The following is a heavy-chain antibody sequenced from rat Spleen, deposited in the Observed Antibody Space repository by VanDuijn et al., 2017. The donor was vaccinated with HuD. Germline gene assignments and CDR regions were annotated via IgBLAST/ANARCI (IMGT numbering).Heavy chain of an antibody. CDR2: ITAGGGNT. CDR3: TKSYSSDIFDD. Sequence: EVQLVASGGGLVQPGGSLKLSCTTSGFTFSYYDMAWVRQAPTKGLEWIASITAGGGNTYYRDSVKGRFTISRDNAKNTQYLQMDRLRSEDTAPYYFTKSYSSDIFDDWGQGVMVTVSS. D-gene: IGHD1-2*01. CDR1: GFTFSYYD. V-gene: IGHV5S13*01. J-gene: IGHJ2*01.